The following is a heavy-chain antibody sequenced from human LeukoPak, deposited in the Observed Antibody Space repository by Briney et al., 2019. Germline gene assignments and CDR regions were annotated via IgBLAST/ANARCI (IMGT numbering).Heavy chain of an antibody. CDR3: AHVNYDYVWGSYSLFDY. V-gene: IGHV2-5*02. J-gene: IGHJ4*02. CDR1: GFSLSTSGVG. CDR2: IYWDDDK. D-gene: IGHD3-16*01. Sequence: ESGPTLVKPTQTLTLTCTFSGFSLSTSGVGVGWIRQPPGKALEWLALIYWDDDKRYSSSLKSRLTITKDTSKNQVVLTMTNMDPVDTATYYCAHVNYDYVWGSYSLFDYWGQGTLVTVSS.